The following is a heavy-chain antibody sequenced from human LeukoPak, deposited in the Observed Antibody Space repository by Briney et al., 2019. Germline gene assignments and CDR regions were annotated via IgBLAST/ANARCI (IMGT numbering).Heavy chain of an antibody. Sequence: PSQTLSLTCTVSGGSISSGSYYWSWIRQPAGKGLEWIGRIYTSGSTNYNPSLKGRVTISVDTSKNQFSLKLSSVTAADTAVYYCARDQDSSGYEYYFDYWGQGTLVTVSS. CDR2: IYTSGST. V-gene: IGHV4-61*02. CDR1: GGSISSGSYY. D-gene: IGHD3-22*01. CDR3: ARDQDSSGYEYYFDY. J-gene: IGHJ4*02.